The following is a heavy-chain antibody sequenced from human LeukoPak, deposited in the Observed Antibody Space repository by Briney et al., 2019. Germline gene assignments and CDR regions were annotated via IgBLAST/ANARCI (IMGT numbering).Heavy chain of an antibody. CDR1: GGSFSGYY. CDR3: ARARRGWLVPDY. CDR2: INHSGST. J-gene: IGHJ4*02. V-gene: IGHV4-34*01. D-gene: IGHD6-19*01. Sequence: TSETLSLTCAVYGGSFSGYYWSWIRQPPGKGLEWIGEINHSGSTNYNPSLKSRVTISVDTSKNQFSLKLSSVTAADTAVYYCARARRGWLVPDYWGQGTLVTVSS.